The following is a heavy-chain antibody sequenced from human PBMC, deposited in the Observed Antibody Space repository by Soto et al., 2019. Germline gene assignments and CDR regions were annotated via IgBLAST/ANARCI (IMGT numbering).Heavy chain of an antibody. V-gene: IGHV2-70*01. D-gene: IGHD5-12*01. J-gene: IGHJ3*02. Sequence: GAGPTVVNPTQTLTLTCTFSGFSLSTSGMCVSWIRQSPGKALEWLALIDWEDDKYYSTSLKTRLTISKDTSKNQVVLSVTNMDPVDTATYYCARLPRGGRLDGYNFREAFDIWGQGTVVTVSS. CDR1: GFSLSTSGMC. CDR2: IDWEDDK. CDR3: ARLPRGGRLDGYNFREAFDI.